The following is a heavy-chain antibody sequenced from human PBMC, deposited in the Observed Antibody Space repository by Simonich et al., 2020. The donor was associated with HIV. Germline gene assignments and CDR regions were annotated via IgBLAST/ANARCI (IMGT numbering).Heavy chain of an antibody. J-gene: IGHJ6*03. CDR3: ARRAPAYNWNYGGYYYMDV. Sequence: QVQLVKSGAEVKQPGASVKVSCKASGYTFTSYGISWVRQAPGQGLEWMGWISGYNANTNYAQKLQDRLTMTTDTTTSTAYRELRSLRSDDTAVYYWARRAPAYNWNYGGYYYMDVWGKGTTVTVSS. CDR2: ISGYNANT. CDR1: GYTFTSYG. V-gene: IGHV1-18*01. D-gene: IGHD1-7*01.